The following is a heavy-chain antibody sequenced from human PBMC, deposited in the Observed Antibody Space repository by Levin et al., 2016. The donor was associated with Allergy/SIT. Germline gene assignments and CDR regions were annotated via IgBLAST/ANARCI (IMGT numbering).Heavy chain of an antibody. CDR1: GYTFTSYG. Sequence: ASVKVSCKASGYTFTSYGISWVRQAPGQGLEWMGWISAYNGNTNYAQKLQGRVTMTTDTSTSTAYMELRSLRSDDTAVYYCARWGYYDFWSGYAPRDYYYMDVWGKGTTVTVSS. V-gene: IGHV1-18*01. J-gene: IGHJ6*03. CDR3: ARWGYYDFWSGYAPRDYYYMDV. CDR2: ISAYNGNT. D-gene: IGHD3-3*01.